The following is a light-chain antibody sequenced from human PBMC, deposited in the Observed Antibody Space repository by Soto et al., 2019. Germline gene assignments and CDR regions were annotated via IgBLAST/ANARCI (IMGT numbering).Light chain of an antibody. Sequence: QSALTQPPSASGSPGQSVSISCTGTSSDVGAYNYVSWYQQHPGKAPKLIIYEVSKRPSGVPDRFSGSKSGNAASLTVSGLQAEDEADYYCSSYAGSDNYVFGTGTKVTDL. CDR2: EVS. CDR3: SSYAGSDNYV. CDR1: SSDVGAYNY. V-gene: IGLV2-8*01. J-gene: IGLJ1*01.